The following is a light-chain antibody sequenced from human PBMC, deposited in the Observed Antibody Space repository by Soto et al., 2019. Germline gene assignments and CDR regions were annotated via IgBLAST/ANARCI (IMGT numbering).Light chain of an antibody. CDR3: QQRSNWLPIT. CDR1: QSVSSS. J-gene: IGKJ5*01. V-gene: IGKV3-11*01. Sequence: EIVLTQSPATLSLSPGERATLSCRASQSVSSSLAWYQQKPGQAPRLLIYDASNRATGIPARFSGSGSGTDFTLTISSLEPEDFAVYYCQQRSNWLPITFGQGT. CDR2: DAS.